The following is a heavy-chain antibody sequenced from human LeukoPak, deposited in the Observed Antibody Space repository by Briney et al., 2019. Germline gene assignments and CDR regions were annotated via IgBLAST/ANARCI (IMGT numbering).Heavy chain of an antibody. D-gene: IGHD3-10*01. CDR1: GFTFSSYS. J-gene: IGHJ4*02. V-gene: IGHV3-21*01. CDR2: ISSSSSYI. Sequence: PGGSLRLSCAASGFTFSSYSMNWVRQAPGKGLEWVSSISSSSSYIYYADSVKGRFTISRDNAKNSLYLQMDSLRAEDTAVYYCARVDYTSGNYVDYWGQGTLVTVSS. CDR3: ARVDYTSGNYVDY.